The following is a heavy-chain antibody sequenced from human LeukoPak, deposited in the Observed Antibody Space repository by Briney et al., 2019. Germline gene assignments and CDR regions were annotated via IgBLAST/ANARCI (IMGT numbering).Heavy chain of an antibody. Sequence: GGSLRLSCTASGFTFSSHVMHWVRQAPGKGLEWVAVIWYDGSNKYYADSVKGRFTISRDNSKNTLYLQMNSLRAEDTAVYYCARGPPYGGGYYVGDYWGQGSLVTVSS. CDR3: ARGPPYGGGYYVGDY. CDR1: GFTFSSHV. CDR2: IWYDGSNK. J-gene: IGHJ4*02. V-gene: IGHV3-33*01. D-gene: IGHD6-19*01.